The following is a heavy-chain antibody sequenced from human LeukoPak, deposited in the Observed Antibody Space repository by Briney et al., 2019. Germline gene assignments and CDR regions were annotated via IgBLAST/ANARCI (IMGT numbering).Heavy chain of an antibody. J-gene: IGHJ4*02. CDR2: ISSSSSYI. V-gene: IGHV3-21*01. CDR1: GFTFSSYS. CDR3: ARTGWPAAYYFDY. D-gene: IGHD6-19*01. Sequence: GGSLRLSCAASGFTFSSYSMNWVRQAPGKGLEWVSSISSSSSYIHYADSVKGRFTISRDNAKNSLYLQMNSLRAEDTAVYYCARTGWPAAYYFDYWGQGTLVTVSS.